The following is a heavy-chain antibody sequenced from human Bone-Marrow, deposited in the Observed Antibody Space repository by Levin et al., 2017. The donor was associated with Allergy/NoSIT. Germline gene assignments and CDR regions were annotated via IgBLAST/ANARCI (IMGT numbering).Heavy chain of an antibody. J-gene: IGHJ4*02. V-gene: IGHV1-2*02. D-gene: IGHD3-10*01. Sequence: GESLKISCKASGYTFTGFYMHWVRQAPGQGLEWMGWIDPNSGGSNYAQKFQGRVTLTTDTSTSTAYMELTGLTSDDTAVYYCTRRRRVTYFENWGQGTLVTVSS. CDR1: GYTFTGFY. CDR2: IDPNSGGS. CDR3: TRRRRVTYFEN.